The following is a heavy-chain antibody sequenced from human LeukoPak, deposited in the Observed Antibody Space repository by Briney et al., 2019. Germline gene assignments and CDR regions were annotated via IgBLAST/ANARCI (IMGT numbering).Heavy chain of an antibody. Sequence: ASVKVSCMASGYTFTSYYMHWVRQAPGQGLEWMGIINPSGGSTSYAQKFQGRVTMTRDTSTSTVYMELSSLRSEDTAVYYCARETPEVVVAATPVGYFDYWGQGTLVTVSS. CDR3: ARETPEVVVAATPVGYFDY. D-gene: IGHD2-15*01. J-gene: IGHJ4*02. V-gene: IGHV1-46*01. CDR2: INPSGGST. CDR1: GYTFTSYY.